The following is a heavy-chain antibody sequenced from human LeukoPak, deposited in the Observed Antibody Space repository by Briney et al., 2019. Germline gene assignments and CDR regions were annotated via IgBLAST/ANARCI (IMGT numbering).Heavy chain of an antibody. J-gene: IGHJ4*02. CDR3: ARTGSTVTMLYPFDH. V-gene: IGHV4-59*13. CDR2: IYYSGST. Sequence: PSETLSLTCTVSGDSIRSYHWSWIRQPPGKGLEWIGYIYYSGSTNYNPSLKSRVSISVDTSKNQFSLKLSSVTAADTAVYYCARTGSTVTMLYPFDHWGQGTLVTVSS. CDR1: GDSIRSYH. D-gene: IGHD4-17*01.